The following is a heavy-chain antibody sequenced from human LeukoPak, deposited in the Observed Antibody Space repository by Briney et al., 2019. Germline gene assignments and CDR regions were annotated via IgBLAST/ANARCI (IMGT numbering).Heavy chain of an antibody. Sequence: KPGGSLRLSCAASGFTFSSYSMNWVRQAPGKGLEWIANIYHSGNTYYNPSLKSRVTISVDTSRNQFSLKLSSVTAADTAVYYCARPRSDNYLTEAFDIWGQGTMVTVSS. CDR3: ARPRSDNYLTEAFDI. D-gene: IGHD4/OR15-4a*01. V-gene: IGHV4-38-2*01. J-gene: IGHJ3*02. CDR1: GFTFSSYS. CDR2: IYHSGNT.